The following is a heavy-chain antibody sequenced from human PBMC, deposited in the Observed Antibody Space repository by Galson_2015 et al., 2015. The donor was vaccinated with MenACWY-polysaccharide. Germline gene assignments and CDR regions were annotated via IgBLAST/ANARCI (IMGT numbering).Heavy chain of an antibody. D-gene: IGHD4-11*01. CDR1: GGSFSGYS. Sequence: TLSLTCAVYGGSFSGYSWTWIHQPPAEGLEWIGEINPSGSTNYNPSLKSRVTISLATSKTEFSLKVSSVTAADTAMYYCAIGKSRYSNYWGQGTLVTVSS. V-gene: IGHV4-34*01. CDR3: AIGKSRYSNY. CDR2: INPSGST. J-gene: IGHJ4*02.